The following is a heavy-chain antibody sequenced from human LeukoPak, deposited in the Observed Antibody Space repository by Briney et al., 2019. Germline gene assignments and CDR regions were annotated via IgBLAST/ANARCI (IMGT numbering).Heavy chain of an antibody. D-gene: IGHD2-2*01. Sequence: PSETLSLTCTVSGDSISSSSYYWGWIRQPPGKGLEWIGSIYYSGSTYYNPSLKSRVTISVDTSKNQFSLKLSSVTAADTAVYYCARRPRDIVVVPAAQDAFDIWGQGTMVTVSS. J-gene: IGHJ3*02. V-gene: IGHV4-39*01. CDR2: IYYSGST. CDR3: ARRPRDIVVVPAAQDAFDI. CDR1: GDSISSSSYY.